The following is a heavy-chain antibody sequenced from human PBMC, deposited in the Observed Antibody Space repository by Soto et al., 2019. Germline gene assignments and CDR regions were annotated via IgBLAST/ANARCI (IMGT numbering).Heavy chain of an antibody. CDR2: IIPLFGTT. CDR1: GDTFKNCV. CDR3: AAELGFGKLSVV. J-gene: IGHJ6*02. V-gene: IGHV1-69*01. Sequence: QVQVVQSGVEVRPGSSVKVSCKASGDTFKNCVISWVRQAPGQGLEWMGGIIPLFGTTDFAQRFQGRLTITTDESTTTAYMELSRLRSEDTATYYCAAELGFGKLSVVWGQGTTVIVSS. D-gene: IGHD3-10*01.